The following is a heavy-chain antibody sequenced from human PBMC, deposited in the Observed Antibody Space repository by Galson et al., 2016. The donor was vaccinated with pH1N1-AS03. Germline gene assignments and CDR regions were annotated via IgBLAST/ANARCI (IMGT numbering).Heavy chain of an antibody. Sequence: ETLSLTCTVSGGSISNYYWTWIRQPPGKGLEWIGYIYYSGSTNYNPSLKSRVTISVDTSKNQFSLKLGSVTAADTAVYFFAGDFGSGHYMNYYNYGLDIWGQGTTVTVSS. CDR2: IYYSGST. CDR3: AGDFGSGHYMNYYNYGLDI. D-gene: IGHD3-10*01. J-gene: IGHJ6*02. CDR1: GGSISNYY. V-gene: IGHV4-59*01.